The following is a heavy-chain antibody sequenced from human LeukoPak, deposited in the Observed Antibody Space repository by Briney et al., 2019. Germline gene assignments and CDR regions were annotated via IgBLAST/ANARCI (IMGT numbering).Heavy chain of an antibody. CDR2: IYTSGST. V-gene: IGHV4-61*05. J-gene: IGHJ6*03. CDR1: GGSISSGDYY. Sequence: SETLSLTCIVSGGSISSGDYYWGWIRQPPGKGLEWIGYIYTSGSTNYNPSLKSRVTISVDTSKNQFSLKLSSVTPADTAVYYCARTAEYCSGGSCYVHYYYMDVWGKGTTVTVSS. CDR3: ARTAEYCSGGSCYVHYYYMDV. D-gene: IGHD2-15*01.